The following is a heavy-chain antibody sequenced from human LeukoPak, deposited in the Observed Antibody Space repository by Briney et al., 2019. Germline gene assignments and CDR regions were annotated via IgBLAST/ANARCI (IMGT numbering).Heavy chain of an antibody. J-gene: IGHJ4*02. Sequence: ASVKVSCKASGYTFTGNNIHWVRQPPGQGLEWMGWINPNSGGTNYAQKFQGRVTMTRDTSISTAYMELSSLRSDDTAVYHCARHSYGYNWGQGTLVTVSS. D-gene: IGHD5-18*01. CDR1: GYTFTGNN. CDR3: ARHSYGYN. V-gene: IGHV1-2*02. CDR2: INPNSGGT.